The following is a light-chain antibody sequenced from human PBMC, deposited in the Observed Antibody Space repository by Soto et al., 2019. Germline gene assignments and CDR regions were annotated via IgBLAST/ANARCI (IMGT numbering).Light chain of an antibody. CDR3: HQSHSVRGT. CDR2: AAS. V-gene: IGKV1-39*01. CDR1: QNIGVY. J-gene: IGKJ1*01. Sequence: DIQMTQSPASLSASVGERVTITCRASQNIGVYLNWYQQKPGKAPKLLIYAASSLQSGVSSRFSGSGSATDFTLTISSLLPEDFATYYCHQSHSVRGTFGLGTKVAIK.